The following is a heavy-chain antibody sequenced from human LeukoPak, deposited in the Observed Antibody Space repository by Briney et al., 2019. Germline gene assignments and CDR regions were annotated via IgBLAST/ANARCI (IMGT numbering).Heavy chain of an antibody. Sequence: ASVTVSCKASGYTFTGYYMQWVRQAPGQGLEWMGRINPNTGGTNSAQKFQGRVTMTRDTSITTAYMELSRLRSDDTAVYYCARVGDGLNDAFDVWGQGTLVTVSS. CDR3: ARVGDGLNDAFDV. D-gene: IGHD5-24*01. CDR2: INPNTGGT. V-gene: IGHV1-2*06. J-gene: IGHJ3*01. CDR1: GYTFTGYY.